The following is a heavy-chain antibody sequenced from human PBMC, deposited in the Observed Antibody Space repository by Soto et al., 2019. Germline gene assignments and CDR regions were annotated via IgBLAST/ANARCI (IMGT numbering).Heavy chain of an antibody. J-gene: IGHJ5*02. CDR1: GFTFSSYG. V-gene: IGHV3-30*18. CDR2: ISYDGSNK. Sequence: PGGSVRLSCAASGFTFSSYGMHWVRQAPGKGLEWVAVISYDGSNKYYADSVKGRFTISRDNSKNTLYLQMNSLRAEDTAVYYCAKDLVTYYYDSSGPWGWFDPWGQGTLVTVSS. CDR3: AKDLVTYYYDSSGPWGWFDP. D-gene: IGHD3-22*01.